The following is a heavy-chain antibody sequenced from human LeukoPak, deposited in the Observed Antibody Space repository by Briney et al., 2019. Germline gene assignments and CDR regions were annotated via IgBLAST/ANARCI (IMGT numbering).Heavy chain of an antibody. J-gene: IGHJ4*02. Sequence: GGSLRLSCAASGFTFSRYWMHWVRQAPGKGLEWVAVISYDGSNKYYADSVKGRFTISRDNSKNTLYLQMNSLRAEDTAVYYCAKVFGDYVSTGAFDYWGQGTLVTVSS. CDR1: GFTFSRYW. CDR3: AKVFGDYVSTGAFDY. V-gene: IGHV3-30*18. D-gene: IGHD4-17*01. CDR2: ISYDGSNK.